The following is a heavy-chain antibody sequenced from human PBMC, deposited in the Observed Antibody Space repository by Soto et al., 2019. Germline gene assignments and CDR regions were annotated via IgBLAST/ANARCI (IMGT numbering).Heavy chain of an antibody. Sequence: LSCAASGFTFSSFAMSWVRQAPGKGLEWVSSISGSGESTYYADSVKGRLSISRDNSKNTLYLQMNSLRAEDTAVYYCAKRREGGYYIFDYWGQGTPVTVSS. CDR1: GFTFSSFA. V-gene: IGHV3-23*01. D-gene: IGHD3-10*01. J-gene: IGHJ4*02. CDR2: ISGSGEST. CDR3: AKRREGGYYIFDY.